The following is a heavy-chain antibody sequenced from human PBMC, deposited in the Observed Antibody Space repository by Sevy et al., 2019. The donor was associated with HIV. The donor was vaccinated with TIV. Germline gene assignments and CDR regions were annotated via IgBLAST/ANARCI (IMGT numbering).Heavy chain of an antibody. V-gene: IGHV1-18*01. CDR1: GYTFTSYG. Sequence: ASVKVSCKASGYTFTSYGISWVRQAPGQGLEWMGWMSAYNGNTNYAQKLQGRVTMTTDTSTSTAYMELRSLRSDDTAVYYCARDLRAGVAAAAEVGYDYWGQGTLVTVSS. CDR2: MSAYNGNT. CDR3: ARDLRAGVAAAAEVGYDY. D-gene: IGHD6-13*01. J-gene: IGHJ4*02.